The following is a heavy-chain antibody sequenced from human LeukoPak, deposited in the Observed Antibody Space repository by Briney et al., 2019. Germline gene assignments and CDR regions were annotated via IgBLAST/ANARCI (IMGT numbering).Heavy chain of an antibody. CDR3: ARALRRRITIFGVVITYYFDY. Sequence: GGSLRLSCVGSGFTFSTYTMNWVRQAPGKGLEWVSSLSGSSSYIYYADSVKGRFTISRDNAKKSLYLQMNSLRAEDTAVYYCARALRRRITIFGVVITYYFDYWGQGTLVTVSS. V-gene: IGHV3-21*01. CDR1: GFTFSTYT. J-gene: IGHJ4*02. D-gene: IGHD3-3*01. CDR2: LSGSSSYI.